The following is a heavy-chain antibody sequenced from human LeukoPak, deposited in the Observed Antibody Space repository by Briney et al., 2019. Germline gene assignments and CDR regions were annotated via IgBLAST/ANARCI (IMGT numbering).Heavy chain of an antibody. Sequence: PSQTLSLTCAVSGGSISSGGYSWSWIRQPPGKGLEWIGYIYHSGSTYYNPSLKSRVTISVDTSKNQFSLKLSSVTAADTAVYYCARHEDGAARPPGRFDYWGQGTLVTVSS. D-gene: IGHD6-6*01. CDR1: GGSISSGGYS. CDR2: IYHSGST. CDR3: ARHEDGAARPPGRFDY. V-gene: IGHV4-30-2*01. J-gene: IGHJ4*02.